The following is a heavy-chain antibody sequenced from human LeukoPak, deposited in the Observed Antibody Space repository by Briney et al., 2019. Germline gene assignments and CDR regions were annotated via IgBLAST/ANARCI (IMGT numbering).Heavy chain of an antibody. CDR1: GYSFTYYF. V-gene: IGHV5-51*01. CDR3: ARHLGGDRTNGYYNY. Sequence: GESLKISCKASGYSFTYYFIAWVRQMPGKGLEWMGIIYPGDSDTKYSPSFQGQVTISADKSTNTAYLQWSSLEASDTAMYYCARHLGGDRTNGYYNYWGQGTLVTVSS. D-gene: IGHD3-3*01. CDR2: IYPGDSDT. J-gene: IGHJ4*02.